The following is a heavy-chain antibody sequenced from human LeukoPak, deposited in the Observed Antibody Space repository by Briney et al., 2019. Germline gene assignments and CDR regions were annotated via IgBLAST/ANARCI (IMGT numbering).Heavy chain of an antibody. Sequence: SETLSLTCTVSGGSISSSSYYWGWIRQPPGKGLEWIGSIYYSGSTYYNPSLKSRVTISVDTSKNQFSLKLSSVTAADTAVYYCATELGYFDYWGQGTLVTVSS. J-gene: IGHJ4*02. CDR2: IYYSGST. V-gene: IGHV4-39*01. D-gene: IGHD7-27*01. CDR1: GGSISSSSYY. CDR3: ATELGYFDY.